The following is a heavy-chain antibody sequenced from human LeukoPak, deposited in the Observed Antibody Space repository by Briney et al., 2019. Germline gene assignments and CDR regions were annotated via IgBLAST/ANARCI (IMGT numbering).Heavy chain of an antibody. J-gene: IGHJ4*02. D-gene: IGHD2-2*01. CDR3: AREGCSSISCYEGGLFDY. Sequence: GGSLRLSCAASGFTVSSNYMSWVRQAPGKGMEWVSVIYSGGSTYYADSVEGRFTISRDNSKNTLYLQMNSLRAEDTAVYYCAREGCSSISCYEGGLFDYWGQGTLVIVSS. CDR1: GFTVSSNY. CDR2: IYSGGST. V-gene: IGHV3-53*01.